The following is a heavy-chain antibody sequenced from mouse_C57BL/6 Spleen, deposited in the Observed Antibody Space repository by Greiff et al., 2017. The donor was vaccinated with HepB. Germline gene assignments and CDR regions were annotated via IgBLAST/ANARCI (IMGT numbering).Heavy chain of an antibody. J-gene: IGHJ2*01. Sequence: QVQLQQPGAELVRPGSSVKLSCKASGYTFTSYWMHWVKQRPIQGLEWIGNIDPSDSETNYNQKFKDKATLTVDKSSSTAYMQLSSLTSEDSAVYYCALYDYHYFDYWGQGTTLTVSS. CDR1: GYTFTSYW. D-gene: IGHD2-4*01. CDR2: IDPSDSET. V-gene: IGHV1-52*01. CDR3: ALYDYHYFDY.